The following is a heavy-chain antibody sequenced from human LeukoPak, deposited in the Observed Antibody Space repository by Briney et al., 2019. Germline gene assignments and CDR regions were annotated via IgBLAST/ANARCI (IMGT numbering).Heavy chain of an antibody. V-gene: IGHV4-39*07. CDR1: GGSISSSSYY. Sequence: PSETLSLTCSVSGGSISSSSYYWGWIRQPPGKGLEWIGSIYYSGSTNYNPSLKSRVTISVDTSKNQFSLKLSSVTAADTAVYYCARDREGNEWSFDYWGQGILVTVSS. CDR2: IYYSGST. D-gene: IGHD3-3*01. CDR3: ARDREGNEWSFDY. J-gene: IGHJ4*02.